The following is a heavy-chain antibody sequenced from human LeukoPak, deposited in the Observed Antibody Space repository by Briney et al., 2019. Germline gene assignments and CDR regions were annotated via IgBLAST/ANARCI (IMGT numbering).Heavy chain of an antibody. CDR1: GYTFTSYG. J-gene: IGHJ4*02. Sequence: ASVKVSCKTSGYTFTSYGISWVRQAPGQGLGWMGWINTYNGKTNYAEKLQGRVTMTQDTSTNTAYMELRSLRSDDTAVYYCARDGTGLDYWGQGTLVTVSS. V-gene: IGHV1-18*01. CDR2: INTYNGKT. D-gene: IGHD1-1*01. CDR3: ARDGTGLDY.